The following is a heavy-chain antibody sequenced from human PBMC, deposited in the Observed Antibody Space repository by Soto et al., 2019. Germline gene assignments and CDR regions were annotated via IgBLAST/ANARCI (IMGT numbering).Heavy chain of an antibody. CDR1: DYTFNTYG. V-gene: IGHV1-18*01. CDR3: ARDPHEFWTSYWFDP. J-gene: IGHJ5*02. CDR2: ISAYDGKT. D-gene: IGHD3-3*01. Sequence: QVQLLQSGAEVKEPGASVNVSCKTSDYTFNTYGINWVRQAPGQGLELMGWISAYDGKTTYAEKFQGRVTLTTDTSTSTAYMELRSLRSDDTAIYYCARDPHEFWTSYWFDPWGQGTPVTVSS.